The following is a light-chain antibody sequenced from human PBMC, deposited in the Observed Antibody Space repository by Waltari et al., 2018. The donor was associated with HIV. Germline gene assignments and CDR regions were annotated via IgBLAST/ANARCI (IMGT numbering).Light chain of an antibody. Sequence: QSILTQTPSASRTPGQRVTISCPATSSNIGSNTVNCYQQLPGTAPKLLIYNNNQRPSGVPDRFSGSKSGTSASLAISGLQSEDEADYYCAAWDDSLNGVIFGGGTKLTVL. V-gene: IGLV1-44*01. CDR1: SSNIGSNT. CDR2: NNN. J-gene: IGLJ2*01. CDR3: AAWDDSLNGVI.